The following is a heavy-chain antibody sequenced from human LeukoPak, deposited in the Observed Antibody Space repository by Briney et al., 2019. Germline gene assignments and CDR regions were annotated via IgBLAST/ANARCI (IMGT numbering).Heavy chain of an antibody. D-gene: IGHD5-12*01. J-gene: IGHJ4*02. V-gene: IGHV4-4*02. CDR1: GGSISSSNW. CDR2: IYHSGST. CDR3: VGVDIVAMSADY. Sequence: SETLSLTCAVSGGSISSSNWWSWVRQPPGKGLEWIGEIYHSGSTNYNPSLKSRVTISVDTSKNQFSLKLSSVTAADTAVYYCVGVDIVAMSADYWGQGTLVTVSS.